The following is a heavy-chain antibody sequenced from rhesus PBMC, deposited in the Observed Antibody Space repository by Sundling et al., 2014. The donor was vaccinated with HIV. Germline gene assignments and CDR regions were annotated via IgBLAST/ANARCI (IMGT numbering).Heavy chain of an antibody. CDR2: ISNGGNT. CDR3: AKGGAYCSAGVCYAIDW. D-gene: IGHD2-39*02. V-gene: IGHV3-103*01. CDR1: GFTFSTYP. J-gene: IGHJ4*01. Sequence: EVQLVESGGGLASPGGSLRLSCTASGFTFSTYPMYWVRQTPGKGLEWVSSISNGGNTDYADSVKGRFTISRDNSKNTISLQVNSLRTEDTAVYYCAKGGAYCSAGVCYAIDWWGQGVLVTVSS.